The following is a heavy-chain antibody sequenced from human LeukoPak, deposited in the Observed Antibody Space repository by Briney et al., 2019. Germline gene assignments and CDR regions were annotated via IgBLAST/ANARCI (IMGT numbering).Heavy chain of an antibody. CDR1: GYTFTSYD. D-gene: IGHD6-13*01. V-gene: IGHV1-8*01. J-gene: IGHJ6*02. CDR2: MNPNSGNT. CDR3: AGLDRHSSSWYNYYYGMDV. Sequence: GASVKVSCKASGYTFTSYDINWVRQATGQGLEWMGWMNPNSGNTGYAQKFQGRVTMTRNTSISTAYMELSSLRSEDTAVYYCAGLDRHSSSWYNYYYGMDVWGQGTTVTVSS.